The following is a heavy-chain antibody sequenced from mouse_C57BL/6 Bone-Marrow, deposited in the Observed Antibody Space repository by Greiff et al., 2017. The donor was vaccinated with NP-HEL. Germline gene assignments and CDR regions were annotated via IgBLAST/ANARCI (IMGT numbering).Heavy chain of an antibody. D-gene: IGHD1-1*01. Sequence: VQLKESGAALVRPGASVKLSCTASGFNIKDDYMHWVKQRPEQGLEWIGWFVPENGATAYASQFQGKATITADTSSNTAYLQLSSLTSEDTAVYYCTTPITTVPWFAYWGQGTLVTVSA. V-gene: IGHV14-4*01. J-gene: IGHJ3*01. CDR1: GFNIKDDY. CDR3: TTPITTVPWFAY. CDR2: FVPENGAT.